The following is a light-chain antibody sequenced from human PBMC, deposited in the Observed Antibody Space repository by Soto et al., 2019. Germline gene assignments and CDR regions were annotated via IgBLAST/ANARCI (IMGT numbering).Light chain of an antibody. V-gene: IGKV1-9*01. Sequence: IQLTQSPPSLSASVGDRVAITCRASQGIRSYLAWYQQKPGEAPKLLISIASILQSGVPSRFSGSGSGTDFVLTISSLQPEDSATYYCQQLDSMPITFGQGTRLEIK. CDR2: IAS. J-gene: IGKJ5*01. CDR3: QQLDSMPIT. CDR1: QGIRSY.